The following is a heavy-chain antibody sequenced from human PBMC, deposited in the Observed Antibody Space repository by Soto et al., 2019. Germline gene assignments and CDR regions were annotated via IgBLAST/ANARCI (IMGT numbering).Heavy chain of an antibody. V-gene: IGHV3-21*01. Sequence: EVQLVESGGGLVKPGGSLRLSCAASGFTFSSYSMNWVRQAPGKGLEWVSSISSSSSYIYYADSVKGRFTISRDNAKNSLYLQMNSLRAEDTAVYYCARGDYSSGWPYYYYYGMDVWGQGTTVTVSS. D-gene: IGHD6-19*01. CDR1: GFTFSSYS. J-gene: IGHJ6*02. CDR3: ARGDYSSGWPYYYYYGMDV. CDR2: ISSSSSYI.